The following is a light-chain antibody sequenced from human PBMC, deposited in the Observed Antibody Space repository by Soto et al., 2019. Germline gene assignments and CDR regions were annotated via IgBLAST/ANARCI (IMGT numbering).Light chain of an antibody. CDR1: QSVSNF. V-gene: IGKV3-11*01. CDR2: DAS. J-gene: IGKJ1*01. CDR3: QQRSNWPCT. Sequence: EIVLTQSPSTLSLSPGERATLSCRASQSVSNFLAWYQQKPGQAPRLLISDASNRATGIPGRFSGSGSGTDFSLTISSLEPEDCAGYYCQQRSNWPCTFGQGTKVEIK.